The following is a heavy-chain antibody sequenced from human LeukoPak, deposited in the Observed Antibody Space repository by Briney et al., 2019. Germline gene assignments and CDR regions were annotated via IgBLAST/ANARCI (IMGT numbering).Heavy chain of an antibody. J-gene: IGHJ6*02. Sequence: GASVKVSCKASGYTFTSYAMNWVRQAAGQGLEWMGWINTNTGNPTYAQGFTGRFVFSLDTSVSTAYLRISSLKAEDTAVYYCARGAAATRSNYYYYGMDVWGQGTTVTVSS. D-gene: IGHD2-15*01. V-gene: IGHV7-4-1*02. CDR2: INTNTGNP. CDR1: GYTFTSYA. CDR3: ARGAAATRSNYYYYGMDV.